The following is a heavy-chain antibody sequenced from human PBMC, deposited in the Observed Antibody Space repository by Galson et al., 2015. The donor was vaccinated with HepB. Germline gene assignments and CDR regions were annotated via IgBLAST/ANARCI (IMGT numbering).Heavy chain of an antibody. D-gene: IGHD3-10*01. J-gene: IGHJ4*02. Sequence: CAISGDSVSSHNDAWNWIRHSPSRGLEWLGRTYYRSKWYNDYAVSVQTRIAINPDTSKNQFSLQLNSVTPEDTAVYYCARGFRSAVDYWGQGTLVTVAS. CDR3: ARGFRSAVDY. CDR2: TYYRSKWYN. V-gene: IGHV6-1*01. CDR1: GDSVSSHNDA.